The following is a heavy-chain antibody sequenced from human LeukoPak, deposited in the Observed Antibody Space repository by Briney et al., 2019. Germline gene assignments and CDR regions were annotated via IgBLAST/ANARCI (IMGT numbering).Heavy chain of an antibody. J-gene: IGHJ4*02. D-gene: IGHD4-17*01. V-gene: IGHV3-7*01. CDR2: IKGDGSDE. CDR1: GFMFAANW. CDR3: VRLFGGVTTFDY. Sequence: GGSLRLSCAASGFMFAANWMSWVRQAPGKGLEWVANIKGDGSDEYYADSVRGRFTISRDNAKNSLYLQVNSLRVDDTAVYYCVRLFGGVTTFDYWGQGTLVTVSS.